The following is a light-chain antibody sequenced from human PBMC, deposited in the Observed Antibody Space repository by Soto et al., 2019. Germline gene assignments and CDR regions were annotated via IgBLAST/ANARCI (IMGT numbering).Light chain of an antibody. J-gene: IGKJ2*01. CDR1: QSVTSSY. Sequence: EIVLTQSPGTLSLSPGERATLSCRASQSVTSSYFAWYQHKPGQAPRLLIYAASDRATGIPDRFIGSGSVTNFTLTITRLEPEEFAVYYCQHYGPSPGYTFGQGTKLEI. CDR3: QHYGPSPGYT. V-gene: IGKV3-20*01. CDR2: AAS.